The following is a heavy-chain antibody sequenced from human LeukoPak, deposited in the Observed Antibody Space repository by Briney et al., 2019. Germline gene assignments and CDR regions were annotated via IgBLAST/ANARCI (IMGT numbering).Heavy chain of an antibody. V-gene: IGHV3-21*01. D-gene: IGHD1-1*01. J-gene: IGHJ4*02. Sequence: PGGSLRLSCAASGFTFSSYSMNWVRQAPGKGLEWVSSISSSSSYIYYADSVKGRFTISRDNAKNSLYLQMNSLRAEDTAVYYCEAGPRTGTTSDYWGQGILVTVSS. CDR3: EAGPRTGTTSDY. CDR1: GFTFSSYS. CDR2: ISSSSSYI.